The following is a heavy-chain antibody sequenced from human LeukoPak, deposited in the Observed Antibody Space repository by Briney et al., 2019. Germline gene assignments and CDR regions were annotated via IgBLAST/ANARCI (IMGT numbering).Heavy chain of an antibody. J-gene: IGHJ4*02. CDR1: GFTFSSYG. CDR2: IRYDGSNK. V-gene: IGHV3-30*02. Sequence: GGSLRLSCAASGFTFSSYGMHWVRQAPGKGLEWVAFIRYDGSNKYYADSVKGRFTISRDNSKNTLYLQMNSPRAEDTAVYYCAYSYDSSGCIDYWGQGTLVTVSS. CDR3: AYSYDSSGCIDY. D-gene: IGHD3-22*01.